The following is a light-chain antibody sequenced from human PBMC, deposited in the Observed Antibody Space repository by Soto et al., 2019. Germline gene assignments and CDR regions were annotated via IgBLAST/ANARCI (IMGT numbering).Light chain of an antibody. V-gene: IGLV2-14*01. J-gene: IGLJ1*01. CDR2: EVS. CDR1: SSDVGGYNY. Sequence: QSGVTQPASGSGSPGQSITISCTWTSSDVGGYNYVSWYQQHPGKAPKLMIYEVSNRPSGVSNRFSGSKSGNTASLTISGLQAEDEADYYCSSYTSSSTRVFGTGTKVTVL. CDR3: SSYTSSSTRV.